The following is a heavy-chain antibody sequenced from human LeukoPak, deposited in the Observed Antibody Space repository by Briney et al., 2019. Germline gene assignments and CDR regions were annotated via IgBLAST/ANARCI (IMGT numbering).Heavy chain of an antibody. Sequence: GRSLRLSCAASGFTFSSYGMHWVCQAPGKGLEWVAVMWYDGSSKYYADSVKGRFTISRDNSKNTLYLQMNSLRAEDTAVYYRAKGGFGELFDYYYMDVWGKGTTVTVSS. CDR3: AKGGFGELFDYYYMDV. CDR2: MWYDGSSK. V-gene: IGHV3-33*06. D-gene: IGHD3-10*01. CDR1: GFTFSSYG. J-gene: IGHJ6*03.